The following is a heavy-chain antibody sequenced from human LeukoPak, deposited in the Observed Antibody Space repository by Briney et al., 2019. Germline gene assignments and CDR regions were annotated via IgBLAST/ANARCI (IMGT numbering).Heavy chain of an antibody. D-gene: IGHD1-26*01. V-gene: IGHV1-46*01. Sequence: GASVKVSCKASGYTFTSYYMHWVRQAPGQGLEWMGIINPSGGSTSYAQKFQGRVTMTRDMSTSAVYMELSSLRSEDTAVYYCARASGVWEQPPLCDYWGQGTLVTVSS. J-gene: IGHJ4*02. CDR1: GYTFTSYY. CDR2: INPSGGST. CDR3: ARASGVWEQPPLCDY.